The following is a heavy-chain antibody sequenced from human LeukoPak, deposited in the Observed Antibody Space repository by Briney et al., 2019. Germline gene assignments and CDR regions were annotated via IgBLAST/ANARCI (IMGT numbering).Heavy chain of an antibody. CDR1: GGSISHYY. J-gene: IGHJ6*03. CDR3: ARGSPRPARIVVVPAAHQPHYYYYMDV. CDR2: IYYSGTT. Sequence: SETLSLTCTVSGGSISHYYWSWIRQPPGKGLEWIGYIYYSGTTNYNPSLKSRVTISVDTSKNQFSLKLNSVTAADTAVYYCARGSPRPARIVVVPAAHQPHYYYYMDVWGKGTTVTVSS. V-gene: IGHV4-59*01. D-gene: IGHD2-2*01.